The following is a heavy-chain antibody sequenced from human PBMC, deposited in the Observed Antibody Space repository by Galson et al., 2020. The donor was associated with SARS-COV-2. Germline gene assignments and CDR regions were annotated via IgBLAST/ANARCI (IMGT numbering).Heavy chain of an antibody. CDR1: GYTLTELS. CDR3: ATAPPLYSSSSGNWFDP. J-gene: IGHJ5*02. V-gene: IGHV1-24*01. D-gene: IGHD6-6*01. Sequence: ASVKVSCKVSGYTLTELSMHWVRQAPGKGLEWMGGFDPEDGETIYAQKFQGRVTMTEDTSTDTAYMGLSSLRSEDTAVYYCATAPPLYSSSSGNWFDPWGQGTLVTVSS. CDR2: FDPEDGET.